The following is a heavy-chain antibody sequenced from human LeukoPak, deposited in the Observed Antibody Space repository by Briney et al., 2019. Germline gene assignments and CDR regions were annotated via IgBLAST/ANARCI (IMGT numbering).Heavy chain of an antibody. CDR3: ARGGREVDF. Sequence: GGPLRLSCAASGFTFSSYAMTWVRQAPGKGLEWVAIIWYDGSNMYYADSVKGRFTISRDNAKNTLYLQMNSLRAEDTAVYYCARGGREVDFWGQGTLVTVSS. D-gene: IGHD3-16*01. CDR1: GFTFSSYA. J-gene: IGHJ4*02. V-gene: IGHV3-33*08. CDR2: IWYDGSNM.